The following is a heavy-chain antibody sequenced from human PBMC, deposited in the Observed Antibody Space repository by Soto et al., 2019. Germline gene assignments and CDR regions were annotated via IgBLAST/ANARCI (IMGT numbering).Heavy chain of an antibody. CDR1: GYDFTTYG. Sequence: QVHLVQSGAEVKHPGASVKVSCKGSGYDFTTYGITWVRQAPGQGLEWMAWISAHNGNTNYAPNLQGRVTVTRDTSTSTAYIELRSLRSDDTAVYSCARGRYGDYWGQGALVTVSS. V-gene: IGHV1-18*01. D-gene: IGHD1-1*01. J-gene: IGHJ4*02. CDR2: ISAHNGNT. CDR3: ARGRYGDY.